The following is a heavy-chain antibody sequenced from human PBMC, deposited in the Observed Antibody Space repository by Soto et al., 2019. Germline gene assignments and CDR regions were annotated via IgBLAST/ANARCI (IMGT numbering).Heavy chain of an antibody. D-gene: IGHD6-13*01. Sequence: QVQLVQSGAEVKKPGASVKVSCKASGYTFTSYAMHWVRQAPGQRLEWMGWINAGNGNTKYSQKFQGRVTITSDTSASTAYMELSSLRSEDTAVYYCARARGYSSSWYDYWGQGTLVTVSS. CDR1: GYTFTSYA. J-gene: IGHJ4*02. CDR3: ARARGYSSSWYDY. CDR2: INAGNGNT. V-gene: IGHV1-3*01.